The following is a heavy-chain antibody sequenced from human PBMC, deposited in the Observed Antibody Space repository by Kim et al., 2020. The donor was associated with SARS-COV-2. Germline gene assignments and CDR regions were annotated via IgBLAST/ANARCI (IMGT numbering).Heavy chain of an antibody. Sequence: GGSLRLSCAASGFTFSNYAMHWVRQAPGKGLEWVAVISSDGSNKYYADSVKGRFTISRDNSKNTLYLQMNSLRAEDTAMYYCSRDGEWDYGDPQGGNYFDYWGQRSLGSVSP. CDR3: SRDGEWDYGDPQGGNYFDY. CDR2: ISSDGSNK. V-gene: IGHV3-30-3*01. J-gene: IGHJ4*02. D-gene: IGHD4-17*01. CDR1: GFTFSNYA.